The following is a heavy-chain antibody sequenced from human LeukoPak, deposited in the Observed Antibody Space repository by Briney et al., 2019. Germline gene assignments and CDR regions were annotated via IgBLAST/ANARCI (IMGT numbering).Heavy chain of an antibody. V-gene: IGHV3-48*03. Sequence: GGSLRLSCAASGFTFSSYEMNWVRQAPGKGLEWVSYISSSGSTIYYADSVKGRFTISRDNAKNSLYLQMNSLRAEDTAVYYCARESASDFWSGYYKGGHYYYGMDVWGQGTTVTVSS. D-gene: IGHD3-3*01. CDR1: GFTFSSYE. CDR2: ISSSGSTI. CDR3: ARESASDFWSGYYKGGHYYYGMDV. J-gene: IGHJ6*02.